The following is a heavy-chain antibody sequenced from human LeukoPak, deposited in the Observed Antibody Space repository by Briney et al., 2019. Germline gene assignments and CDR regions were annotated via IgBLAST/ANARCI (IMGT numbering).Heavy chain of an antibody. V-gene: IGHV1-8*01. CDR3: ASSTYYYDSSGYYFRYNWFDP. CDR1: GYTSTSYD. J-gene: IGHJ5*02. Sequence: GVSVKVSCKASGYTSTSYDINWVRQATGQGLEWMGWMNPNSGNTGYAQKFQGRVTMTRNTSISTAYMELSSLRSEDTAVYYCASSTYYYDSSGYYFRYNWFDPWGQGTLVTVSS. D-gene: IGHD3-22*01. CDR2: MNPNSGNT.